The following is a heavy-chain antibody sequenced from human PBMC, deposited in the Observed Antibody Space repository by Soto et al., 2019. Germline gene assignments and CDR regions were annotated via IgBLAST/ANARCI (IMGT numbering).Heavy chain of an antibody. D-gene: IGHD3-22*01. J-gene: IGHJ5*02. V-gene: IGHV3-11*01. CDR2: IGDSATTM. CDR3: ARDTAFISSGLFNP. Sequence: GGSLRLSCAASGFTFSDYYMSWIRQAPGKGLEWISHIGDSATTMYYADSVKGRFTISRDNARKSLFLHMNSLRAEDTAVYYCARDTAFISSGLFNPWGQGTLVTVSS. CDR1: GFTFSDYY.